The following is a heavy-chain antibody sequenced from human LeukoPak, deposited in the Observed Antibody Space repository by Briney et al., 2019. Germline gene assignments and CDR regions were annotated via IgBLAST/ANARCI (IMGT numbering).Heavy chain of an antibody. D-gene: IGHD2-21*02. V-gene: IGHV1-2*02. CDR2: INPNSGGT. CDR1: GYTFTGYY. J-gene: IGHJ5*02. CDR3: AAQAYCGGDCYGGNWFDP. Sequence: ASVKVSCKASGYTFTGYYMYWVRQAPGQGLEWMGWINPNSGGTNYAQKFQGRVTMTRDTSISTAYMELSRLRSDDTAVYYCAAQAYCGGDCYGGNWFDPWGQGTLVTVSS.